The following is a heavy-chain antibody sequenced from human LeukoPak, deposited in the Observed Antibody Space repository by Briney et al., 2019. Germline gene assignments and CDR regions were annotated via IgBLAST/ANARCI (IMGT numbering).Heavy chain of an antibody. CDR2: INPSGGST. V-gene: IGHV1-46*01. J-gene: IGHJ5*02. CDR3: ARAPPYCSSTSCYSKANWFDP. D-gene: IGHD2-2*01. CDR1: GYTFTSYY. Sequence: ASVKVSCKASGYTFTSYYMHWVRQAPGQGLEWMGIINPSGGSTSYAQKFQGRVTMTRDTSTGTVYMELSNLRSEDTAVYYCARAPPYCSSTSCYSKANWFDPWGQGTLVTVSS.